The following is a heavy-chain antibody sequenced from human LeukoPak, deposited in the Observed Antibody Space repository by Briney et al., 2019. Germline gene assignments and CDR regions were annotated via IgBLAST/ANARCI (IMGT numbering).Heavy chain of an antibody. D-gene: IGHD5-18*01. CDR2: INSDGTST. CDR1: GFTFSSYW. J-gene: IGHJ4*02. Sequence: PGGSLRLSCAASGFTFSSYWMHWVRQAPGKGLVWVSRINSDGTSTSYADSVKGRFTISRDNAKNTLYPQMNSLRAEDTAVYYCARGYSYGLFDYWGQGTLVTVSS. V-gene: IGHV3-74*01. CDR3: ARGYSYGLFDY.